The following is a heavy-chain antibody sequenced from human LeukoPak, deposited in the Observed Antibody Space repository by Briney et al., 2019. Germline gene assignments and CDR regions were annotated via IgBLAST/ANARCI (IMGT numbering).Heavy chain of an antibody. CDR2: IIPIFGTA. CDR1: GGTFSSYA. CDR3: AEIDDYGGNSQESDAFDI. J-gene: IGHJ3*02. V-gene: IGHV1-69*13. Sequence: SVKVSCKASGGTFSSYAISWVRQAPGQGLEWMGGIIPIFGTANYAQKFQGRVTITADESTSTAYMELSSLRSEDTTVYYCAEIDDYGGNSQESDAFDIWGQGTMVTVSS. D-gene: IGHD4-23*01.